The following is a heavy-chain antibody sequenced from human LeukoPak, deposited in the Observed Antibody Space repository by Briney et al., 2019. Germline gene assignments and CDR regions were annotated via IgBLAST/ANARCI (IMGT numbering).Heavy chain of an antibody. D-gene: IGHD3-3*01. Sequence: GGSLRLSCAASGFTFNSYTMNWVHQAPGKGLEWVSSISSGSIHINYADSLKGRFTISRDNAKNSLYLQMNSLRAEDTAVYYCTKDRGFLEYLPGNFDYWGQGTLVTVSS. V-gene: IGHV3-21*01. J-gene: IGHJ4*02. CDR2: ISSGSIHI. CDR3: TKDRGFLEYLPGNFDY. CDR1: GFTFNSYT.